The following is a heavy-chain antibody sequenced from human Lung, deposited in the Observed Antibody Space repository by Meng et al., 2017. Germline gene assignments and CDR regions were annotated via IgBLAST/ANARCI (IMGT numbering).Heavy chain of an antibody. CDR1: GYNFPDYY. D-gene: IGHD6-25*01. CDR2: INPKSGDT. Sequence: QVQLVQSGAEVKKPGASVKVSCKPSGYNFPDYYIHWVRRAPGQGLEWMGRINPKSGDTHYAQKFQARVTMTGDTSISTAYTELSGLRSDDTAMYYCARDEDISAAGKLFGDYWGQGTLVTVSS. J-gene: IGHJ4*02. CDR3: ARDEDISAAGKLFGDY. V-gene: IGHV1-2*06.